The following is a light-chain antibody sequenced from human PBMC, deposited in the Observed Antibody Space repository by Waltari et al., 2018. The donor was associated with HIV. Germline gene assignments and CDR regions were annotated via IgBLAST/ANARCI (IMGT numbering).Light chain of an antibody. CDR2: KNY. J-gene: IGLJ1*01. Sequence: QSVLTQPPSASGTPGQRVTISCSGSSSNIGNDNVYWYQQLPGTAPKLLIYKNYQRPSGVPDRFAVSKSGTSASLAISGLRSEDEADYYCVGWDASLSAYVFGTGTKVTIL. V-gene: IGLV1-47*01. CDR1: SSNIGNDN. CDR3: VGWDASLSAYV.